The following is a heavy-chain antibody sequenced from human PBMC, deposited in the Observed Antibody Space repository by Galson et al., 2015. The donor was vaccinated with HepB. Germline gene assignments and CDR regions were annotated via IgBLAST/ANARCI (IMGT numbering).Heavy chain of an antibody. CDR1: GFTFSSYA. D-gene: IGHD4-17*01. V-gene: IGHV3-23*01. J-gene: IGHJ6*02. Sequence: SLRLSCAASGFTFSSYAMSWVRQAPGKGLEWVSAISGSGGSTYYADSVKGRFTISRDNSKNTLYLQMNSLRAEDTAVYYCAKDRGTTVTGGYYYGMDVWGQGTTVTVSS. CDR2: ISGSGGST. CDR3: AKDRGTTVTGGYYYGMDV.